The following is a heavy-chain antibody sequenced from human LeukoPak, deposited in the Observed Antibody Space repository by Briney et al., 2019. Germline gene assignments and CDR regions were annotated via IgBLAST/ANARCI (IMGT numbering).Heavy chain of an antibody. CDR2: IYYSGST. D-gene: IGHD3-10*01. Sequence: SETLSLTRTVSGGSISSGGYHWSWIRQHPGKGLEWIGYIYYSGSTYYNPSLKSRVTISVDTSKNQFSLKLSSVTAADTAVYYCARVPTYYYGSVSYSNDAFDIWGQGTMVTVSS. V-gene: IGHV4-31*03. J-gene: IGHJ3*02. CDR1: GGSISSGGYH. CDR3: ARVPTYYYGSVSYSNDAFDI.